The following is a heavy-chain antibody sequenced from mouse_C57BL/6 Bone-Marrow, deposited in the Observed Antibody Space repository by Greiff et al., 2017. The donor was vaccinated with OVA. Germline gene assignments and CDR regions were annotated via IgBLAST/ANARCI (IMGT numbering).Heavy chain of an antibody. CDR3: ARRYSNYVPFDY. CDR2: ISSGGSYT. CDR1: GFTFSSYG. D-gene: IGHD2-5*01. J-gene: IGHJ2*01. V-gene: IGHV5-6*01. Sequence: EVQRVESGGDLVKPGGSLKLSCAASGFTFSSYGMSWVRQTPDKRLEWVATISSGGSYTYYPDRVKGRFTISRDNAKKTLYLQMSSLKSEDTAMYYCARRYSNYVPFDYWCQGTTLTVSS.